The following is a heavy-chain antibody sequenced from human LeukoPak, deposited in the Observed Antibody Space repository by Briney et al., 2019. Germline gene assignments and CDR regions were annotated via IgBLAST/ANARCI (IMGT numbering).Heavy chain of an antibody. D-gene: IGHD3-3*01. J-gene: IGHJ4*02. V-gene: IGHV3-15*01. CDR1: GFTLMNAW. CDR2: IKSKTTSGTT. CDR3: TTLETSYENDY. Sequence: GGSLRLSCAVCGFTLMNAWMKWVRQAPGKGVEWVGRIKSKTTSGTTDYAAPVKGRFTISRDDSANTPYLQMNSLKTEDTAVYYCTTLETSYENDYWGQGTLVTVSS.